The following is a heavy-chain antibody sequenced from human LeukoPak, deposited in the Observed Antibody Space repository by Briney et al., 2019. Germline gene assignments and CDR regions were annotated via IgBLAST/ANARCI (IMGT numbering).Heavy chain of an antibody. CDR2: IYYSGST. V-gene: IGHV4-39*02. CDR3: ARRLKTAVAEYYFDY. J-gene: IGHJ4*02. D-gene: IGHD6-19*01. Sequence: SETLSLTCTVSGGSISSSSYYWGWIRQPPGKGLEWIGSIYYSGSTYYNPSLKSRVTISVDTSKNHFSLKLNSVTAADTAVYYCARRLKTAVAEYYFDYWGQGTLVTVSS. CDR1: GGSISSSSYY.